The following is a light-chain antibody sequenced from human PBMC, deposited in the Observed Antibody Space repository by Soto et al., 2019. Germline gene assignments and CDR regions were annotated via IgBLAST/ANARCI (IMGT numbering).Light chain of an antibody. CDR1: QSVLSNSNNKNY. Sequence: DIVMTQSPDSLGVSLGERATINCKSSQSVLSNSNNKNYLAWHQQKPGQPPKLLIYWASTRESGVPDRFSGSGSGTDFTLTISSLQAEDVAVYYCQQYYSTPWTFGQGTKVEIK. V-gene: IGKV4-1*01. J-gene: IGKJ1*01. CDR3: QQYYSTPWT. CDR2: WAS.